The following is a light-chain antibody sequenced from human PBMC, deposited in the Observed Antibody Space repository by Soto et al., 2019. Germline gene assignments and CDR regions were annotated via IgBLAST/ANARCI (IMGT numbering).Light chain of an antibody. J-gene: IGLJ2*01. CDR3: SSFAGNNNVV. CDR2: EVS. Sequence: QSALTQPPSASGSPGQSVTISCTGTSSDVGGYNYVSWYQQHPGKAPKLMISEVSKRPSGVPDRFSGSKSGNTASLTVSGLQAEDDADYYCSSFAGNNNVVFGGGTTLTVL. V-gene: IGLV2-8*01. CDR1: SSDVGGYNY.